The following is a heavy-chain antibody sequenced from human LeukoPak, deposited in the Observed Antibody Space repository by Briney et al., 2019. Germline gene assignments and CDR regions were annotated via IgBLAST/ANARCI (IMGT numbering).Heavy chain of an antibody. CDR3: ARELAVVVVTATTDY. V-gene: IGHV3-11*01. Sequence: GGSLRLSCAASGFTFSDYYMNWIRQAPGKGLEWVSYISDSGSTKYYADSVKGRFTISRDNAKNSLYLQMDSLRVEDTAIYYCARELAVVVVTATTDYWGQGTPVTVSS. D-gene: IGHD2-21*02. CDR1: GFTFSDYY. J-gene: IGHJ4*02. CDR2: ISDSGSTK.